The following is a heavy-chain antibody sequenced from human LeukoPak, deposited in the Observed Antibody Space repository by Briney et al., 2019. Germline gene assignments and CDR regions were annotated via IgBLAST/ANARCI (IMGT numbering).Heavy chain of an antibody. CDR3: ATLYCSSTSCYGAFDI. CDR2: INPNSGGT. D-gene: IGHD2-2*01. V-gene: IGHV1-2*02. CDR1: GYTFTGYY. Sequence: ASVKVSCKASGYTFTGYYMHWVRQAPGQGLEWMGWINPNSGGTNYAQKFQGRITMTRDTSISTAYMELSRLRSDDTAVYYCATLYCSSTSCYGAFDIWGKGTMVTVSS. J-gene: IGHJ3*02.